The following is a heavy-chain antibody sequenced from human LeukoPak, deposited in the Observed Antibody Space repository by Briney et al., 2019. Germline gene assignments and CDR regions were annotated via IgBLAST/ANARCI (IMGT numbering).Heavy chain of an antibody. J-gene: IGHJ4*02. CDR2: INHSGST. CDR3: ARGLGRRNSDY. D-gene: IGHD3/OR15-3a*01. V-gene: IGHV4-34*01. CDR1: GGSFSGYY. Sequence: PSETLFLTCAVYGGSFSGYYWSWIRQPPGKGLEWIGEINHSGSTNYNPSLKSRVTISVDTSKNQFSLKLSSVTAADTAVYYCARGLGRRNSDYWGQGTLVTVSS.